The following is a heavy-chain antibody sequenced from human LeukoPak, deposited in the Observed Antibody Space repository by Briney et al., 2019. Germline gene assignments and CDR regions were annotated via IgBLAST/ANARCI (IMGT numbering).Heavy chain of an antibody. J-gene: IGHJ5*02. CDR1: GYIFSNYW. V-gene: IGHV5-51*01. D-gene: IGHD4-17*01. Sequence: GESLKISCKGSGYIFSNYWIGWVRQMPGKGLEWMGIIYPGDSDTRYSPSFQGQVTISADKSISTAYLQWSSLKASDTAMYYCARSPTYGDYVGYRFDPWGQGTLVTVSS. CDR2: IYPGDSDT. CDR3: ARSPTYGDYVGYRFDP.